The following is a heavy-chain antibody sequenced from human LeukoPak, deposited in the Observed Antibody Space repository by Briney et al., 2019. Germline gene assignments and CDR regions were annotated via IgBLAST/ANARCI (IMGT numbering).Heavy chain of an antibody. CDR1: GYSISSGYY. CDR3: ARGDSSSWTPQPYWFDP. CDR2: IYYSGST. Sequence: SETLSLTCTVSGYSISSGYYWGWIRQPPGKGLEWIGSIYYSGSTYYNPSLKSRVTISVDTSKNQFSLKLSSVTAADTAVYYCARGDSSSWTPQPYWFDPWGQGTLVTVSS. V-gene: IGHV4-38-2*02. J-gene: IGHJ5*02. D-gene: IGHD6-13*01.